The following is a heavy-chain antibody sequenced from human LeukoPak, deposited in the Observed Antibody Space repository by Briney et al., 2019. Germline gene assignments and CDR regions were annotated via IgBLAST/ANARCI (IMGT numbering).Heavy chain of an antibody. CDR2: INPNSGGT. V-gene: IGHV1-2*02. CDR1: GYTFTGYY. Sequence: GASVKVSCKASGYTFTGYYMHWVRQAPGQGLEWVGWINPNSGGTNYAQKFQGRVTMTRDTSISTAYMELSRLRSDDTAVYYCRLGGIEHIAPMVRGVDYWGQGTLVTVSS. J-gene: IGHJ4*02. CDR3: RLGGIEHIAPMVRGVDY. D-gene: IGHD3-10*01.